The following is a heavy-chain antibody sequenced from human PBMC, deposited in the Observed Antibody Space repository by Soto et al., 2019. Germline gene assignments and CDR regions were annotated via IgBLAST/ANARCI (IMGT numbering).Heavy chain of an antibody. D-gene: IGHD2-8*01. V-gene: IGHV3-21*01. CDR3: ARVMSPKYCTNGVCYSADY. J-gene: IGHJ4*02. CDR2: ISSSSSYI. CDR1: GFTFSSYS. Sequence: LRLSCAASGFTFSSYSMNWVRQAPGKGLEWVSSISSSSSYIYYADSVKGRFTISRDNAKNSLYLQMNSLRAEDTAVYYCARVMSPKYCTNGVCYSADYWGQGTLVTVSS.